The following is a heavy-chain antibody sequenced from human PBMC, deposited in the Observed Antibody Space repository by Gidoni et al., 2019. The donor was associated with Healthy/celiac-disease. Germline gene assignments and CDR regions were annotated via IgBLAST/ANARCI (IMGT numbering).Heavy chain of an antibody. V-gene: IGHV3-7*01. CDR1: GFTFSSYW. D-gene: IGHD1-1*01. CDR2: IKQDGSDK. J-gene: IGHJ6*02. CDR3: ARDRKYNSGRTGYYGMDV. Sequence: EVQLVESGGGLVQPGGSLRLSCAASGFTFSSYWMSWVRQAPGKGLEWVGNIKQDGSDKYYVDSVKGRFTISRDNAKNSLYLQMNSLRAEDTAVYYCARDRKYNSGRTGYYGMDVWGQGTTVTVS.